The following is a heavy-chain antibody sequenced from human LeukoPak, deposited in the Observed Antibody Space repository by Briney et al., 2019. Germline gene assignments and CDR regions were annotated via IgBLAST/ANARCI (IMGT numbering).Heavy chain of an antibody. CDR2: VHYSGST. Sequence: PSETLSLTCTVSGGSISSYYWSWVRQPPGKGLEWIGYVHYSGSTKYNPSLKSRVTISVDTSKNQFSLKLSSVTAADTAVYYCARSADHWGQGTLVTVSS. CDR1: GGSISSYY. CDR3: ARSADH. V-gene: IGHV4-59*12. J-gene: IGHJ4*02.